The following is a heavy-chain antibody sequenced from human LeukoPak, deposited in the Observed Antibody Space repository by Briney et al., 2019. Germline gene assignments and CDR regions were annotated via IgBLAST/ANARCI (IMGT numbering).Heavy chain of an antibody. Sequence: PPETLSLTCAVYGGSFSGYHWSWIRQPPGKGLEWIGEIIHSGSTKYNPSLKSRATISVDTSKNQISLKLRSVTAADTAVYYCARDRGNSGLNFDLWGRGTLVTVSS. CDR2: IIHSGST. J-gene: IGHJ2*01. CDR3: ARDRGNSGLNFDL. CDR1: GGSFSGYH. D-gene: IGHD2/OR15-2a*01. V-gene: IGHV4-34*12.